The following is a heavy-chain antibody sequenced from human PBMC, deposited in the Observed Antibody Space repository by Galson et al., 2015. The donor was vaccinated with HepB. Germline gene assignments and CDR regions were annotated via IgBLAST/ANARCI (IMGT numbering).Heavy chain of an antibody. CDR1: GYTFTGYY. V-gene: IGHV1-2*05. J-gene: IGHJ4*02. CDR2: INPNSGGT. Sequence: SVKVSCKASGYTFTGYYMHWVRQAPGQGLEWMGRINPNSGGTNYAQKFQGRVTMTRDTPISTAYMELSRLRSDDTVVYYCAREARGIVGATTGESFDYWGQGTLVTVSS. D-gene: IGHD1-26*01. CDR3: AREARGIVGATTGESFDY.